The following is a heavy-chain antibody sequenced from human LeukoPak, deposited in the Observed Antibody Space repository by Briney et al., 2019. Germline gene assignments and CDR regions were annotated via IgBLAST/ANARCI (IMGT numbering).Heavy chain of an antibody. J-gene: IGHJ4*02. CDR2: ISGSGGST. V-gene: IGHV3-23*01. D-gene: IGHD6-13*01. CDR3: AEQGVSSTWYGDY. CDR1: GFTFSSYA. Sequence: GGSLRLSCAASGFTFSSYAMSWVRQAPGKGLEWVSAISGSGGSTYYADSVKGRFTISRDNSKNTLYLQMNSLRAEDTAVYYCAEQGVSSTWYGDYWGQGTLVTVSS.